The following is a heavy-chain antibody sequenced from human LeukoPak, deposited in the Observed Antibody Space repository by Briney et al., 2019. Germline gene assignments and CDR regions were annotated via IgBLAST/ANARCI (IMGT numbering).Heavy chain of an antibody. D-gene: IGHD3-22*01. CDR1: GYTFTDYY. Sequence: ASVKVSCKVSGYTFTDYYMHWVRQAPGQGLEWMGWINPNGGGTNYAQQFQGRVTMTRDTSFNTGYMEVSCLRSDDTAVYYCARRYHYDTSAYYYGFNHWGQGTLVTVSS. J-gene: IGHJ4*02. CDR3: ARRYHYDTSAYYYGFNH. V-gene: IGHV1-2*02. CDR2: INPNGGGT.